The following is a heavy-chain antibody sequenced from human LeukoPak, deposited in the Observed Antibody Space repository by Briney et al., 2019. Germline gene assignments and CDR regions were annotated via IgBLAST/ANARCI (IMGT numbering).Heavy chain of an antibody. J-gene: IGHJ4*02. V-gene: IGHV1-2*06. CDR3: ARGEMTTISPGGY. Sequence: GASVKVSCKASGYTFTGHYFHWVRQAPGQGLEWMGRINPNSGGTNFAQKFQGRVTMTRDTSISTAYMELSRLTSDDTAVYYCARGEMTTISPGGYWGQGTLVTVSS. CDR1: GYTFTGHY. CDR2: INPNSGGT. D-gene: IGHD5-24*01.